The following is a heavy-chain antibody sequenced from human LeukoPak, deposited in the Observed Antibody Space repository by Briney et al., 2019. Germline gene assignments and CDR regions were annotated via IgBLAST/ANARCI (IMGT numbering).Heavy chain of an antibody. J-gene: IGHJ4*02. D-gene: IGHD6-13*01. Sequence: ASVKVSCKASGYTFTSYAMHWVRQAPGQRLEWMGWINAGNGNTKYSQKFQGRVTITRDTSASTACMELSSLRSEDTAVYYCARAGGRSSSWKVWGQGTLVTVSS. CDR2: INAGNGNT. V-gene: IGHV1-3*01. CDR3: ARAGGRSSSWKV. CDR1: GYTFTSYA.